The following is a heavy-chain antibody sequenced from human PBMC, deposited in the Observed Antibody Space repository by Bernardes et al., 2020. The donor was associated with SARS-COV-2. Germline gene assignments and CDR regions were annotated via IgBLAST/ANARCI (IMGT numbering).Heavy chain of an antibody. CDR3: AREPIAARPGIWFDP. Sequence: SVQVSCKASGDTFTSYGFSWVRQAPGQGLEWMGRIIPRFCSTNYAQNFQGRVTSTADESSSTAYMELSSLRSQETALYYCAREPIAARPGIWFDPWGQGTLVTVSS. J-gene: IGHJ5*02. CDR2: IIPRFCST. V-gene: IGHV1-69*13. CDR1: GDTFTSYG. D-gene: IGHD6-6*01.